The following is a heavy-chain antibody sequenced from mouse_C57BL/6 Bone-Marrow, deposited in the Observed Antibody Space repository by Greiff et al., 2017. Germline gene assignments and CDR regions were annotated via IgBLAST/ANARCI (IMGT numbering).Heavy chain of an antibody. J-gene: IGHJ1*03. D-gene: IGHD1-1*01. CDR2: IYPRSGNT. CDR1: GYTFTSYG. Sequence: QVQLKQSGAELARPGASVKLSCKASGYTFTSYGISWVKQRTGQGLEWIGEIYPRSGNTYYNEKFKGKATLTADKSSITAYMELRSLTSEDSAVYFCSSMGTTVVEWYFDVWGTGTTVTVSS. V-gene: IGHV1-81*01. CDR3: SSMGTTVVEWYFDV.